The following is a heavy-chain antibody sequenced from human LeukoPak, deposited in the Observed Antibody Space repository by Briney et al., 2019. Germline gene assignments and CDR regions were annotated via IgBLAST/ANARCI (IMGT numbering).Heavy chain of an antibody. CDR3: ARSTRYFDWTDYYYYGMDV. D-gene: IGHD3-9*01. V-gene: IGHV3-21*01. J-gene: IGHJ6*02. CDR2: ISSSSSYI. Sequence: GGSLRLSCAASGFTFSSYSMNWVRQAPGKGLEWVSSISSSSSYIYYADSVKGRFTISRDNAKNSLYLQMNSLRAEDTAVYYCARSTRYFDWTDYYYYGMDVWGQGTTVTVSS. CDR1: GFTFSSYS.